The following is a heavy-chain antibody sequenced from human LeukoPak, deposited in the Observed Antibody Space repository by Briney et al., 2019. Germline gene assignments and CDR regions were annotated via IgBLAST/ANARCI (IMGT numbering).Heavy chain of an antibody. Sequence: PSETLSLTCAVYGGSFSGYYWSWIRQPPGKWLEWIGEINHSGSTNYNPSLKSRVTISVDTSKNQFSLKLSSVTAADTAVYYCARAMRSYYGSGSYYTSSFDYWGQGTLVTVSS. CDR2: INHSGST. D-gene: IGHD3-10*01. CDR1: GGSFSGYY. CDR3: ARAMRSYYGSGSYYTSSFDY. J-gene: IGHJ4*02. V-gene: IGHV4-34*01.